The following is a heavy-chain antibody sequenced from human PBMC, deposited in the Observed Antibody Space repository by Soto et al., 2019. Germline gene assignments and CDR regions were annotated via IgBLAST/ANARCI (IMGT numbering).Heavy chain of an antibody. CDR3: ARDLDGQLSDY. D-gene: IGHD1-1*01. J-gene: IGHJ4*02. CDR1: GYNFTSYG. V-gene: IGHV1-18*01. Sequence: ASVKVDCKASGYNFTSYGISWLRQTPGQGLEWMGWISAYNGNTNYAQKLQGRVTMTTDTSTSTAYMELRSLRSDDTAVYYCARDLDGQLSDYWGQGTLVTVSS. CDR2: ISAYNGNT.